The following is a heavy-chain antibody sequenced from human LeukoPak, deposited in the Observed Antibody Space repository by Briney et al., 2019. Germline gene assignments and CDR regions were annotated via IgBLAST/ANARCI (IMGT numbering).Heavy chain of an antibody. Sequence: PGGSLRLSCAASGFTFSSYEMNWVRQAPGKGLEWVAAISYDGSNKYYADSVKGRFTISSDNSKNTLYLHLDSLGAEDTAVYYCAKPLSSSTWYYFDYWGQGTLVTVSS. CDR1: GFTFSSYE. V-gene: IGHV3-30*18. CDR3: AKPLSSSTWYYFDY. D-gene: IGHD6-13*01. J-gene: IGHJ4*02. CDR2: ISYDGSNK.